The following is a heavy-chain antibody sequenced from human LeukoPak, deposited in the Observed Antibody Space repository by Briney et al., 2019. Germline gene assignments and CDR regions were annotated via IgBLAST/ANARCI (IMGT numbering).Heavy chain of an antibody. Sequence: ASVKVSCKASGYTFTSYDINWVRQATGQGLEWMGWMNPNSGNTGYAQKFQGRVTMTRNTSISTAYMELSSLRSEDTAVYYCARVRRGYDYNWFDPWGQGTLVTVSS. D-gene: IGHD5-12*01. CDR1: GYTFTSYD. CDR2: MNPNSGNT. CDR3: ARVRRGYDYNWFDP. V-gene: IGHV1-8*01. J-gene: IGHJ5*02.